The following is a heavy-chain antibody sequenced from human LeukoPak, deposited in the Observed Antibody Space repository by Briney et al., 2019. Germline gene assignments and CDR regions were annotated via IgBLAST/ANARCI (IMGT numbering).Heavy chain of an antibody. V-gene: IGHV3-21*01. D-gene: IGHD6-13*01. CDR2: ISSSSSYI. J-gene: IGHJ4*02. CDR3: ASLTSSSWYEVDY. Sequence: GGSLRLSCAASGFTFSSYSMNWGRQAPGKGLEWDSSISSSSSYIYYADSVKGRFTISRDNAKNTLYLQMNSLRAEDTAVYYCASLTSSSWYEVDYWGQGTLVTVSS. CDR1: GFTFSSYS.